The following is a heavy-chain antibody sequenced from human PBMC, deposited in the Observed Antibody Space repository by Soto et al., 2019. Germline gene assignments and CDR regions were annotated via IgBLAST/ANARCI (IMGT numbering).Heavy chain of an antibody. J-gene: IGHJ4*02. Sequence: GESLKISCEDSGYRFTSYWIAWVRQMPGKGLEWMGIVYVDDSDTKYSPSFRGHVTISVTKSITTVFLQWSSLRASDTAMYYCARQIYGSDTGPNFQYYFDSWGQGTPVTVSS. CDR1: GYRFTSYW. D-gene: IGHD5-18*01. V-gene: IGHV5-51*01. CDR3: ARQIYGSDTGPNFQYYFDS. CDR2: VYVDDSDT.